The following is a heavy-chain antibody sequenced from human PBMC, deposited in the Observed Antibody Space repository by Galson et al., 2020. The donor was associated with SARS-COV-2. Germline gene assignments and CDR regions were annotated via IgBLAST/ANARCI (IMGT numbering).Heavy chain of an antibody. J-gene: IGHJ6*02. V-gene: IGHV3-21*01. CDR2: ISAGSSYI. CDR3: ARVGGMATTPANYFYYGLDV. CDR1: GFPFSSYS. Sequence: GESLKISCAASGFPFSSYSMNWVRQAPGKGLEWVSSISAGSSYIYYADSVKGRFTISRDNAKNSLYLQMNSLGADDTAVYYCARVGGMATTPANYFYYGLDVWGQGTTVTVSS. D-gene: IGHD2-15*01.